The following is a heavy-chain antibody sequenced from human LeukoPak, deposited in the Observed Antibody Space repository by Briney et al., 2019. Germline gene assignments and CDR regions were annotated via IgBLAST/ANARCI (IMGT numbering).Heavy chain of an antibody. Sequence: SETLSLTCAVYGGSFSGYYWSWIRQPPGKGLEWIGEINHSGSTNYNPSLKSRVTISVDTSKNQFSLELSSVTAADTAVYYCARSPGYSSGWYRGYYFDYWGQGTLVTVSS. CDR1: GGSFSGYY. CDR2: INHSGST. CDR3: ARSPGYSSGWYRGYYFDY. V-gene: IGHV4-34*01. J-gene: IGHJ4*02. D-gene: IGHD6-19*01.